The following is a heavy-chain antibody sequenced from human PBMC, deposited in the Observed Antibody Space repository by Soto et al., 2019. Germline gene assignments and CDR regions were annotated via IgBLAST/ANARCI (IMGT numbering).Heavy chain of an antibody. D-gene: IGHD3-16*01. CDR2: ISSSSSYI. CDR1: GFTFSSYS. Sequence: GGSLRLSCAASGFTFSSYSMNWVRQAPGKGLEWVSSISSSSSYIYYADSVKGRFTISRDNAKNSLYLQMNSLRAEDTAVYYCARVPFKGDYDVWGQGTTVTVSS. V-gene: IGHV3-21*01. CDR3: ARVPFKGDYDV. J-gene: IGHJ6*02.